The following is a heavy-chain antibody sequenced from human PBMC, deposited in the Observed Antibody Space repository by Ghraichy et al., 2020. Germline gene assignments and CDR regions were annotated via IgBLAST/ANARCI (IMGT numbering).Heavy chain of an antibody. J-gene: IGHJ4*02. CDR1: GLTFSPYA. Sequence: LSLTCAASGLTFSPYAMAWVRQAPGKGLEWLSVITPDGSNQYYADSLQGRFTISRDNSKNTVSLQMDSLRTDDTAVYYCARDNYFDYWGQGTLVTISS. V-gene: IGHV3-30-3*01. CDR2: ITPDGSNQ. CDR3: ARDNYFDY.